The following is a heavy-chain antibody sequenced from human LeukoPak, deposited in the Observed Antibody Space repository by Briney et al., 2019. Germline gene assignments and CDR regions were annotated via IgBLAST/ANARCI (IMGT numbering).Heavy chain of an antibody. CDR1: GVTFDVYA. CDR3: AKDMASYDSSGYQFDY. V-gene: IGHV3-43*02. CDR2: ISGVGGST. Sequence: PGGSLRLSCAASGVTFDVYAMHWVRHGPGKGLEWVSLISGVGGSTYYADSVKGRFTISRHNSKNSLYLQMNSLRTEDTALYYCAKDMASYDSSGYQFDYWGQGTLVTVSS. J-gene: IGHJ4*02. D-gene: IGHD3-22*01.